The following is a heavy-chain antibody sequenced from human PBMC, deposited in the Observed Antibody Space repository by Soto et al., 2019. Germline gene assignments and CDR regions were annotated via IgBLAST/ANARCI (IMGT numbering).Heavy chain of an antibody. V-gene: IGHV3-23*01. Sequence: PGGSLILSCAASGFTFSAYAMSWVRLAPGKGLEWVSVISGSGGATYYADSVKGRFTISRDNSKNTLYLQMNSLRAEDTAVYYCARQEYITTWYLKYWGQGTLVTVSS. CDR2: ISGSGGAT. J-gene: IGHJ4*02. CDR1: GFTFSAYA. CDR3: ARQEYITTWYLKY. D-gene: IGHD6-13*01.